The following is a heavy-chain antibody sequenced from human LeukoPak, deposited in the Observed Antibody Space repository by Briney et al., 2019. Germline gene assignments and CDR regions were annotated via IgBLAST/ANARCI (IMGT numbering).Heavy chain of an antibody. Sequence: ASVKVSCKASGYTFTGYYMHWVRQAPGQGLEWMGWINPNSGGTNYAQKFRGRVTMTRDTSISTAYMELSRLRSDDTAVYYCARAAVAGMFHFDYWGQGTLVTVSS. CDR1: GYTFTGYY. CDR2: INPNSGGT. D-gene: IGHD6-19*01. J-gene: IGHJ4*02. V-gene: IGHV1-2*02. CDR3: ARAAVAGMFHFDY.